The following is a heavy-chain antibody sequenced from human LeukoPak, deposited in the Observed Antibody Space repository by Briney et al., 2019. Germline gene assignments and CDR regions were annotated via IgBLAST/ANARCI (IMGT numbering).Heavy chain of an antibody. Sequence: PGRSLRLSCAASGFTFSNYGIHWVHQAPGKGRKWVAGAWYDRSNKDYADSGKGRVTISRYKSTNTLYLQMNSLRAEDTAVYYCARGVTGYYPDYFDYWGQGTLVTVSS. CDR3: ARGVTGYYPDYFDY. V-gene: IGHV3-33*01. D-gene: IGHD3-9*01. J-gene: IGHJ4*02. CDR2: AWYDRSNK. CDR1: GFTFSNYG.